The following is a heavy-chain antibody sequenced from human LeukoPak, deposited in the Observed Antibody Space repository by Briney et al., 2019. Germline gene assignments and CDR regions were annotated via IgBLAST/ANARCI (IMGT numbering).Heavy chain of an antibody. J-gene: IGHJ4*01. CDR3: ARHFDHPTAYFDS. CDR1: GGSINSGDYY. CDR2: IYSGRNT. D-gene: IGHD1-14*01. Sequence: PSETLSLTCTVSGGSINSGDYYSSWIRQAPGKGLEWIGSIYSGRNTFYTPPLNGRLAISADTSKHHFSLRLKSVAAADTAVYFCARHFDHPTAYFDSWGQGSLVTGSS. V-gene: IGHV4-39*01.